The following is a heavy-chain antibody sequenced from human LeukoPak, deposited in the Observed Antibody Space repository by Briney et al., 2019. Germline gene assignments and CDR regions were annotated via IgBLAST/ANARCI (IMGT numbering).Heavy chain of an antibody. Sequence: GGSLRLSCAASGFTFSSYAMSWVRQAPGKGLEWVSGISGSGDTYYADSVKGRFTISRDNSKNTLYLQMNSLRAEDTAVYYCANTGDDSSGYYLAMGEHWGQGTLVTVSS. CDR1: GFTFSSYA. V-gene: IGHV3-23*01. CDR3: ANTGDDSSGYYLAMGEH. J-gene: IGHJ1*01. CDR2: ISGSGDT. D-gene: IGHD3-22*01.